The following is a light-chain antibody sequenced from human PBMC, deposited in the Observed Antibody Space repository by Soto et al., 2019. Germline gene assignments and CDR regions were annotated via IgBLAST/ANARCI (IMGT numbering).Light chain of an antibody. Sequence: DIHMTQSPSSLSASVGDRVTITCRASQSISSWLAWYQQKPGKAPKLLIYDASSLESGVPSRFSGSGSGTEFTLTISSLQPDDFATYYCQQYNSYSPEAFGQGTKGGYQ. J-gene: IGKJ1*01. V-gene: IGKV1-5*01. CDR1: QSISSW. CDR3: QQYNSYSPEA. CDR2: DAS.